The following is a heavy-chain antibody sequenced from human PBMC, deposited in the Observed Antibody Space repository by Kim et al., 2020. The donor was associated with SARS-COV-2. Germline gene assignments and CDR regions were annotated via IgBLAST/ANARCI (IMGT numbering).Heavy chain of an antibody. J-gene: IGHJ5*02. CDR2: MNPNSGNT. D-gene: IGHD2-15*01. CDR1: GYTFTSHD. CDR3: ARRVGGCSGCSCYWVDH. Sequence: ASVKVSCKASGYTFTSHDINWVRQATGHGLEWMGWMNPNSGNTGYAQKFQGRVTMTRNTSISTAYMELSSLRSEDTAVYYCARRVGGCSGCSCYWVDHWGQGTLVTVSS. V-gene: IGHV1-8*01.